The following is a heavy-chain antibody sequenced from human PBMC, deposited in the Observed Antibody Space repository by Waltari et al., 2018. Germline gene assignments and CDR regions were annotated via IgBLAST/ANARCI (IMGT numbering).Heavy chain of an antibody. Sequence: QLQLQESGPGLVKPSGTPSLTCAVSGDSMSNTYWWSWVRQPPGKGLEWIGQVHGSGKTNYNPSFASRVTVSLDTPNNQFSLRVTSVTAADSAIYYCARDRGRGLYLDSWGPGTLVAVSP. CDR3: ARDRGRGLYLDS. D-gene: IGHD2-15*01. CDR2: VHGSGKT. CDR1: GDSMSNTYW. V-gene: IGHV4-4*02. J-gene: IGHJ4*02.